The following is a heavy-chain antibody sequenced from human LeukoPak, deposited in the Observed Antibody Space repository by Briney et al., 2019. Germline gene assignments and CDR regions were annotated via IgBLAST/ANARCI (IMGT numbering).Heavy chain of an antibody. CDR1: GGSFSGYC. D-gene: IGHD3-3*01. CDR2: INHSGST. V-gene: IGHV4-34*01. Sequence: SETLSLTCAVYGGSFSGYCWSWIRQPPGKGLEWIGEINHSGSTNYNPSLKSRVTISVDTSKNQFSLKLSSVTAADTAVYYCARHAPPYYDFWSGYLGEGRPPYFDYWGQGTLVTVSS. J-gene: IGHJ4*02. CDR3: ARHAPPYYDFWSGYLGEGRPPYFDY.